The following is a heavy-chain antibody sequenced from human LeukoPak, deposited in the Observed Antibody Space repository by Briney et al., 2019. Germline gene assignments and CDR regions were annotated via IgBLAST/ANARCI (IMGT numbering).Heavy chain of an antibody. J-gene: IGHJ4*02. CDR1: GFTFSSCA. V-gene: IGHV3-23*01. CDR3: ARDLSGVAGYTYGRGIDY. D-gene: IGHD5-18*01. CDR2: ISGSGGST. Sequence: GGSLRLSCAASGFTFSSCAMNWVRQAPGKGLEWVSAISGSGGSTYYADSVKGRFTISRDNSKNTLYLQMNSLRAEDTAVYYCARDLSGVAGYTYGRGIDYWGQGTLVTVSS.